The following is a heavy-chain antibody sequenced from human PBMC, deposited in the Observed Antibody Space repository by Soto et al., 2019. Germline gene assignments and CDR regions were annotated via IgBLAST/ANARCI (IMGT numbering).Heavy chain of an antibody. CDR3: ARGVGNIYSSGRRGGDY. V-gene: IGHV4-34*01. CDR1: GGSFSGYY. Sequence: PSETLSLTCAVYGGSFSGYYWSWIRQPPGKGLEWIGEINHSGSTNYNPSLKSRVTISVDTSKNQFSLKLSSVTAADTAVYYCARGVGNIYSSGRRGGDYWGQGTLVTVSS. J-gene: IGHJ4*02. CDR2: INHSGST. D-gene: IGHD6-19*01.